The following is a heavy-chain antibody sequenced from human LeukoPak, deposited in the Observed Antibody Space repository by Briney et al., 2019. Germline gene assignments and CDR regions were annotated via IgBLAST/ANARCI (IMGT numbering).Heavy chain of an antibody. J-gene: IGHJ6*03. D-gene: IGHD4-17*01. CDR3: ARHAPYGDYAYYYYYMGV. Sequence: GESLKISCKGSGYSFTSYWIGWVRQMPGKGLEWLGIIYPGDSDTRYSPSFQGQVTISADKSISTAYLQWSSLKASDTAMYYCARHAPYGDYAYYYYYMGVWGKGTTVTVSS. CDR2: IYPGDSDT. V-gene: IGHV5-51*01. CDR1: GYSFTSYW.